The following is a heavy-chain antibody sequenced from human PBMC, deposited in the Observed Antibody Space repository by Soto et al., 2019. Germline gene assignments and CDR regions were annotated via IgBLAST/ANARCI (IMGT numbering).Heavy chain of an antibody. CDR1: GYTFTNYD. CDR2: ISTYTGNT. D-gene: IGHD3-10*01. J-gene: IGHJ6*02. CDR3: ARGYYYGSGRPTLGGMDV. Sequence: QVHLVQSGAEVKKPGASVKVSCKASGYTFTNYDINWVRQAPGQGLEWMGWISTYTGNTNYAQKLQGRVTMTTDTSTSTAYVELRSLRSDDTAVYYCARGYYYGSGRPTLGGMDVWGQGTTVTVSS. V-gene: IGHV1-18*01.